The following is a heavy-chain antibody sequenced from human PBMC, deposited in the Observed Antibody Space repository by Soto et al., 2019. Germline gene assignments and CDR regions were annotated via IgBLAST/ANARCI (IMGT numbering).Heavy chain of an antibody. V-gene: IGHV1-8*01. CDR1: GYSFTSLD. Sequence: QVQLVQSGAEVREPGASVKVSCKASGYSFTSLDINWVRQTAGQGLEWMGWMQPSTGRTGYAQKFQGRVTMNRDTSINTAYMELTTLTSDDTVLYYCARGVSAGVDYWGQGTLVTVSS. J-gene: IGHJ4*02. CDR3: ARGVSAGVDY. CDR2: MQPSTGRT. D-gene: IGHD1-26*01.